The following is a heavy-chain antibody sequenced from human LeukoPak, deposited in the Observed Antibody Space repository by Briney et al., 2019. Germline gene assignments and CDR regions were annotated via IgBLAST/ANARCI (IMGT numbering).Heavy chain of an antibody. CDR2: FYYRGSA. V-gene: IGHV4-31*03. CDR1: GGSISSGGYY. Sequence: SETLSLTCIVSGGSISSGGYYWSWIRQHPGKGLEWIGYFYYRGSADYNPSLKSRVTISIDTSKNQFSLKLSSVTAADTAVYYCARVPDYDSSGYYYFGMDVWGQGTAATVSS. D-gene: IGHD3-22*01. CDR3: ARVPDYDSSGYYYFGMDV. J-gene: IGHJ6*02.